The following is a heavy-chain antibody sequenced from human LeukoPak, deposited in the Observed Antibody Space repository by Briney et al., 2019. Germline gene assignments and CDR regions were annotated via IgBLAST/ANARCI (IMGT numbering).Heavy chain of an antibody. CDR3: ARGAGDVVRAALDV. J-gene: IGHJ6*04. CDR1: VGSFGGHY. Sequence: PSETLSLTCAVNVGSFGGHYWGWIRQSPGKGLEWIGEINHRGGTTYNPSLKSRVTISTDTSRNQFSLMLNSVTAADTAVYFCARGAGDVVRAALDVWGNGTTVIVSS. V-gene: IGHV4-34*01. D-gene: IGHD2-2*01. CDR2: INHRGGT.